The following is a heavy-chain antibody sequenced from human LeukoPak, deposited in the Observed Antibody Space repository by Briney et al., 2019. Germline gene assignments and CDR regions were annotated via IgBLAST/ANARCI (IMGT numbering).Heavy chain of an antibody. CDR1: GFSFSGYW. CDR2: IKEEAGIT. D-gene: IGHD3-16*01. Sequence: GGALRLSCAPSGFSFSGYWTHWVREAPGGGLEWVSRIKEEAGITTYADSVKGRFIISRDNTKNSLYLQMNSLRAEDTAVYYCVRDLILVWTPGDDFDFWGQGTLVTVSS. CDR3: VRDLILVWTPGDDFDF. J-gene: IGHJ4*02. V-gene: IGHV3-74*01.